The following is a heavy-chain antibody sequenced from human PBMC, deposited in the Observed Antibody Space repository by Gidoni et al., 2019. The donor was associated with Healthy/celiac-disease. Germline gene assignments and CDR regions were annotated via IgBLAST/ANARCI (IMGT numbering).Heavy chain of an antibody. CDR1: GFTFDDYT. CDR2: ISWDGGST. V-gene: IGHV3-43*01. J-gene: IGHJ4*02. CDR3: AKVEEKRGYFDY. Sequence: EVQLVESGGVVVQPGGSLRLSCAASGFTFDDYTMHWVRQAPGKGLEWVSLISWDGGSTYYADSVKGRFTISRDNSKNSLYLQMNSLRTEDTALYYCAKVEEKRGYFDYWGQGTLVTVSS. D-gene: IGHD3-10*01.